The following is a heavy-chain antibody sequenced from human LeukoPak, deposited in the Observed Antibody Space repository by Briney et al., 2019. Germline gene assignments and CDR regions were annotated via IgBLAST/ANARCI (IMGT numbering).Heavy chain of an antibody. CDR1: GGSISSYY. CDR3: ARHQITIFGVDGDY. V-gene: IGHV4-4*07. CDR2: IYTSGST. J-gene: IGHJ4*02. Sequence: PSETLSLTCTVSGGSISSYYWSWIRQPAGKGLEWIGRIYTSGSTYYNPSLKSRVTISVDTSKNQFSLKLSSVTAADTAVYYCARHQITIFGVDGDYWGQGTLVTVSS. D-gene: IGHD3-3*01.